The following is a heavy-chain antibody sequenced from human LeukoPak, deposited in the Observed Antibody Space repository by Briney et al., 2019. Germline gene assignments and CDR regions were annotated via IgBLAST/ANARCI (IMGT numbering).Heavy chain of an antibody. CDR1: GYTFTSYA. D-gene: IGHD1-26*01. J-gene: IGHJ4*02. V-gene: IGHV1-3*01. CDR3: ASDSGSGSNDY. Sequence: ASVKVSCKASGYTFTSYAIHWVRQAPGQRLEWMGWISAGNGNTKYSQNFQGRVTFISNTSATTAFMELSSLRSEDAAVYYCASDSGSGSNDYWGEGTLVTASS. CDR2: ISAGNGNT.